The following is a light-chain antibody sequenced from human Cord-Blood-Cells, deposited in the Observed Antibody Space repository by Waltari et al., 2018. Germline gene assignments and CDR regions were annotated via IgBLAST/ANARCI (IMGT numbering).Light chain of an antibody. J-gene: IGLJ2*01. CDR1: TSDVGGYNY. CDR3: SSYTSSSTVV. CDR2: DVS. Sequence: QSALTQPASVSGSPGPSITIPCTGTTSDVGGYNYVSWYQQHPGNAPKPPIYDVSSGRAGVSNRFGGSKSGNTASLTISGLQAEDEADYYCSSYTSSSTVVFGGGTKLTVL. V-gene: IGLV2-14*01.